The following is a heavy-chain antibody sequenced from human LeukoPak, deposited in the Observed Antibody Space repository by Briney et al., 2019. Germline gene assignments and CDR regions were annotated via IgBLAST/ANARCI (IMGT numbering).Heavy chain of an antibody. D-gene: IGHD3-3*01. J-gene: IGHJ4*02. CDR1: GGSISSYY. V-gene: IGHV4-59*01. Sequence: SETLSLTCTVSGGSISSYYWSWIRQSPGKGLECIGYIHYTGSTNYNPSLKSRVTISVETSKNQFSLKLKSVTAADTAVYYCARAEYDFWSNGGFDYWGQGTLVTVSS. CDR3: ARAEYDFWSNGGFDY. CDR2: IHYTGST.